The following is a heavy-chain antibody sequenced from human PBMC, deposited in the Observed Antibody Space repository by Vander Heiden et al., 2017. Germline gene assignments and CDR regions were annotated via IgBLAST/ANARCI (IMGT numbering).Heavy chain of an antibody. CDR3: AKGLGGSTALFDY. D-gene: IGHD2-21*02. J-gene: IGHJ4*02. CDR1: GFTFDDYA. V-gene: IGHV3-9*01. CDR2: ISWNSGSI. Sequence: EVQLVESGGGLVQPGRSLRLSCAASGFTFDDYAMHWVRQAPGKGLEWVSGISWNSGSIGYADSVKGRFTISRDNAKNSLYLQMNSLRAEDTAWYYCAKGLGGSTALFDYWGQGPLVTVSS.